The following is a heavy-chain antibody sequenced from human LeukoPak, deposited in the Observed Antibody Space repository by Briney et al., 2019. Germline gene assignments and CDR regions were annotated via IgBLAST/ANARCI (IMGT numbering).Heavy chain of an antibody. CDR1: GGPFSGYY. J-gene: IGHJ4*02. D-gene: IGHD3-10*01. Sequence: PSETLSLTCSVYGGPFSGYYWGSIRQPPGKGLEWIGEINHSGRTNYNPSLKSRVTISVDTSKNQFSLKLSSVTAADTAVYYCARGVPDRVRGVKFDYWGQGTLVTVSS. CDR3: ARGVPDRVRGVKFDY. CDR2: INHSGRT. V-gene: IGHV4-34*01.